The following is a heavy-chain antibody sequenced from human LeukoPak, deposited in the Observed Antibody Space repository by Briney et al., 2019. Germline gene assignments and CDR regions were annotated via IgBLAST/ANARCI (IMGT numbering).Heavy chain of an antibody. V-gene: IGHV1-8*03. CDR3: ARRAVSNSYYYYMDV. J-gene: IGHJ6*03. Sequence: ASVKVSCKASGYTFTSYDITWVRQVSGQGLEWMGWMNPNSGNTDYAQKFQGRVTITRNTSISTAYMELSSLRSEDTAVYYCARRAVSNSYYYYMDVWGKGTTVTVSS. CDR2: MNPNSGNT. CDR1: GYTFTSYD. D-gene: IGHD6-19*01.